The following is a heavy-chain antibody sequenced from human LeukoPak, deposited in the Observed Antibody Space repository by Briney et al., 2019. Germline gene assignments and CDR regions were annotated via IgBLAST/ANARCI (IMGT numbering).Heavy chain of an antibody. V-gene: IGHV4-34*01. CDR3: ARAWSFISDAFDI. CDR1: GGSFSGYY. D-gene: IGHD3-10*01. Sequence: SETLSLTCAVYGGSFSGYYWSWIRQPPGKGLEWIGEIYHSGSTNYNPSLKCRVTISVDKSKNQFSLKLSSVTAADTAVYYCARAWSFISDAFDIWGQGTMVTVSS. J-gene: IGHJ3*02. CDR2: IYHSGST.